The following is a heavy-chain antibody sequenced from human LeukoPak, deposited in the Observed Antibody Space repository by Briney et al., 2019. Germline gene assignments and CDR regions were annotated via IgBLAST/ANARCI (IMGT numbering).Heavy chain of an antibody. CDR3: ARAGYSYGYVKNYYYYMDV. Sequence: GASVKVSCKASGYTFTSYGISWVRQAPGQGLEWMGWISAYNGNTKYAQKLQGRVTMTTDTSTSTAYMELRSLRSDDTAVYYCARAGYSYGYVKNYYYYMDVWGKGTTVTVSS. CDR1: GYTFTSYG. CDR2: ISAYNGNT. V-gene: IGHV1-18*01. J-gene: IGHJ6*03. D-gene: IGHD5-18*01.